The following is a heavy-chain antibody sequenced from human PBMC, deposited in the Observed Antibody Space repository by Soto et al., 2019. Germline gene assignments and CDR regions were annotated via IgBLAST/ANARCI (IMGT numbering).Heavy chain of an antibody. CDR1: GFTFSSYA. CDR2: ISGSGGST. J-gene: IGHJ5*02. D-gene: IGHD3-22*01. CDR3: AKGGPEITMIVVVIRPNWFDP. V-gene: IGHV3-23*01. Sequence: LRLSCAASGFTFSSYAMSWVRQAPGKGLEWVSAISGSGGSTYYADSVKGRFTISRDNSKNTLYLQMNSLRAEDTAVYYCAKGGPEITMIVVVIRPNWFDPWGQGTLVTVSS.